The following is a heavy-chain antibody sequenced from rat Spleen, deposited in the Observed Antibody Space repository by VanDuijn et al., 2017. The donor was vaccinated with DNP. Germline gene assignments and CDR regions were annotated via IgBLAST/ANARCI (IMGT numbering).Heavy chain of an antibody. D-gene: IGHD4-1*01. Sequence: EVQLQESGPGLVKPTQSLSLTCSVTGYSITSNFWGWIRKFPGNKMEWIGHINYSGSTSYHPSLRSRISITRDTSKNQFFLQVNSVISEDTATYYCARYSLIKRVWDYWGQGVTVTVSS. CDR1: GYSITSNF. V-gene: IGHV3-1*01. CDR2: INYSGST. CDR3: ARYSLIKRVWDY. J-gene: IGHJ2*01.